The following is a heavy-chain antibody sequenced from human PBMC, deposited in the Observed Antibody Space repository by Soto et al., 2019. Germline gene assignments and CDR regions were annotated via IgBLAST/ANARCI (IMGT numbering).Heavy chain of an antibody. D-gene: IGHD2-2*02. CDR3: ARGDCSSTCYIGY. CDR1: GFSFSNYE. J-gene: IGHJ4*02. Sequence: VQLVESGGGLVQPGGSLRLSCAASGFSFSNYEMNWVRQAPGKGLEWISYITSSGGAVFYADSVKGRFTISRDNAKDSRFLQMNSLRVEDPAVSYCARGDCSSTCYIGYWGQGARVTVSS. V-gene: IGHV3-48*03. CDR2: ITSSGGAV.